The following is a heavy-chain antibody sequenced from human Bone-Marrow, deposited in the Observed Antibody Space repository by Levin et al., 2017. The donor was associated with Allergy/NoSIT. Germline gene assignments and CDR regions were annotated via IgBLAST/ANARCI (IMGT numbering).Heavy chain of an antibody. Sequence: GASVKVSCAASGFTFSGSAVHWVRQASGKGLEWLGRIRNKPNDYATAHVASVQGRFTISRDDSKNMAFLQMNSLKTEDTAVYYWTGQVSNQGIDPFDSNDGMDVWGQGTTVTVSS. CDR3: TGQVSNQGIDPFDSNDGMDV. CDR2: IRNKPNDYAT. D-gene: IGHD3-9*01. CDR1: GFTFSGSA. J-gene: IGHJ6*02. V-gene: IGHV3-73*01.